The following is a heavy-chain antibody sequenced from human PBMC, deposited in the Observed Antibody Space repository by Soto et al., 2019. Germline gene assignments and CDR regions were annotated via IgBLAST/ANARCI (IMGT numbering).Heavy chain of an antibody. J-gene: IGHJ4*02. V-gene: IGHV4-59*01. D-gene: IGHD5-18*01. CDR1: GGSISSNY. CDR2: VYYSGST. CDR3: ARGGTGRGYSYGWYYFDY. Sequence: PSETLSLTCTVSGGSISSNYWTWIRQPPGKGLEWIGYVYYSGSTNYNPSLKSRVTISVDTSKNQFSLKLSSVTAADTAVYYCARGGTGRGYSYGWYYFDYWGQGTLVTISS.